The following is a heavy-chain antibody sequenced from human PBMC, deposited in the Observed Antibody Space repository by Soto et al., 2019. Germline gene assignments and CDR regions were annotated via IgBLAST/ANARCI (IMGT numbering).Heavy chain of an antibody. V-gene: IGHV3-23*01. CDR2: ISGSGGST. CDR1: GFTFSSYA. Sequence: GGSLRLSCAASGFTFSSYAMSWVRQAPGKGLEWVSAISGSGGSTYYADSVKGRFTISRDNSKNTLYLQMNSLRAEDTAVYYCAKDRYSIVVVVAATPKDYYYYGMDVWGQGTTVTVSS. CDR3: AKDRYSIVVVVAATPKDYYYYGMDV. J-gene: IGHJ6*02. D-gene: IGHD2-15*01.